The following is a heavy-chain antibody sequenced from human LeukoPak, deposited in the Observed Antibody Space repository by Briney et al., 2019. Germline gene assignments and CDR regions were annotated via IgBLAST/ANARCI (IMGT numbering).Heavy chain of an antibody. V-gene: IGHV1-18*01. CDR3: AREGYCSGGSCYLGYYYYGMDV. J-gene: IGHJ6*02. D-gene: IGHD2-15*01. CDR1: GYTFTSYG. Sequence: GASVKVSCKASGYTFTSYGISWVRQAPGQGLEWMGWISAYNGNTNYARKLQGRVTMTTDTSTSTAYMELRSLRSDDTAVYYCAREGYCSGGSCYLGYYYYGMDVWGQGTKVTVSS. CDR2: ISAYNGNT.